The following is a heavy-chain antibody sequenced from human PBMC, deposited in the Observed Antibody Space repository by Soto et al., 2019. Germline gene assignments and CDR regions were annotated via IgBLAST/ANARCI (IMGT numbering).Heavy chain of an antibody. Sequence: EVQLVESGGGLAQPGGSLRLSCAASGFTFSSYAMDWVRQAPGKGLEYVSGISSNGIGTYYASSVKGRFTISRDNSRDTVYLQMDSLSPEDMAVYYCARRARADYYYMDVWGKGTTVTVS. CDR3: ARRARADYYYMDV. D-gene: IGHD6-6*01. V-gene: IGHV3-64*01. J-gene: IGHJ6*03. CDR1: GFTFSSYA. CDR2: ISSNGIGT.